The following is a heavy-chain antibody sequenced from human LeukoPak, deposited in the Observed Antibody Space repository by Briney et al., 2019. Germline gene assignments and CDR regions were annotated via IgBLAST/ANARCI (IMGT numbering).Heavy chain of an antibody. CDR3: ARGSPLKVFDY. D-gene: IGHD3-9*01. CDR2: ISFSSTHI. CDR1: GFIFSNYG. V-gene: IGHV3-21*01. J-gene: IGHJ4*02. Sequence: GGSLRLSCAASGFIFSNYGMSWVRQAPGKGLEWVSSISFSSTHIYYADSIQGRFTISRDNAKNSLYLQMNSLRAEDTAVYYCARGSPLKVFDYWGQGTLVTVSS.